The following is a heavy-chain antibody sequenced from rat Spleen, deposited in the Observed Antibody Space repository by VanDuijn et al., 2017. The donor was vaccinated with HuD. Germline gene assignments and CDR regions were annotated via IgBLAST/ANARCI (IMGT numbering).Heavy chain of an antibody. Sequence: EVQLVESGGGLEQPGRSLKLSCAASGVTFSNYGMAWVRQAPKKGLEWVAYISYDGGTTYYRDSVKGGFTISRDNAKRTLNLQMDSLKSEDTATYYCTRVDYPGIAHYFDYWGQGVMVTVSS. CDR2: ISYDGGTT. D-gene: IGHD1-4*01. J-gene: IGHJ2*01. V-gene: IGHV5-20*01. CDR3: TRVDYPGIAHYFDY. CDR1: GVTFSNYG.